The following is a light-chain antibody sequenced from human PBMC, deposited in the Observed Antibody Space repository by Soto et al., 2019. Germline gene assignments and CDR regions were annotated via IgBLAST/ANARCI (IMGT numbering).Light chain of an antibody. J-gene: IGKJ2*01. Sequence: DIQMTQSHPTLSASVGDRVTITCRASQSISSWLAWYQQKPGKAPKLLIYDASSLESGVPSRFSGSGSGTEFTLTISSLQPDDFATYYCQQYNSYSLYTFGQGTKLEIK. CDR3: QQYNSYSLYT. V-gene: IGKV1-5*01. CDR2: DAS. CDR1: QSISSW.